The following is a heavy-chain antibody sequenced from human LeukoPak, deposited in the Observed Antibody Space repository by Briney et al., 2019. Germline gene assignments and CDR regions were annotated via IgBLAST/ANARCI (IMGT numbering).Heavy chain of an antibody. CDR3: AKVRDVGYCSGGSCDDESAAFDI. CDR2: ISGSGGST. D-gene: IGHD2-15*01. Sequence: GGSLRLSCAASGFTFSSYAMSWVRQAPGKGLEWVSAISGSGGSTYYADSVKGRFTISRDNSKNTLYLQMNSLRAEDTAVYYCAKVRDVGYCSGGSCDDESAAFDIWGQGTMVTVSS. V-gene: IGHV3-23*01. CDR1: GFTFSSYA. J-gene: IGHJ3*02.